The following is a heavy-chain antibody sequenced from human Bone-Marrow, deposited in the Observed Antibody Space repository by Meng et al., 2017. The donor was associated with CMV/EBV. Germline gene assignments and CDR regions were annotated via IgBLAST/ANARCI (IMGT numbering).Heavy chain of an antibody. CDR1: GYTFGSYW. V-gene: IGHV5-51*01. D-gene: IGHD1-26*01. J-gene: IGHJ5*01. CDR3: ARTLVGAGRNWFDS. Sequence: GGSLRLSCKASGYTFGSYWIAWMRQRPGKGLEWMGIIYAGDSDTRYSPSFQGQVTISADRSISSAYLQWSSLKASDTAMYYCARTLVGAGRNWFDSWGQGTLVTVSS. CDR2: IYAGDSDT.